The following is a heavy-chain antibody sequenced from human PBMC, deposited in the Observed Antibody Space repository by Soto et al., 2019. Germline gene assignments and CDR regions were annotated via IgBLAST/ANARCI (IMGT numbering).Heavy chain of an antibody. CDR2: IYHNGIT. D-gene: IGHD2-21*01. Sequence: QVQLKQSGPGLVRPSGTLSLTCRVSGTSISSSYWWAWVRQSPGKGLEWIGEIYHNGITKYNPSLQRPVRMSIDKSNNQFSLKLTSVTAADTAVYYCATVPPRLVVVLAEFPPWGQGTLVTVSS. CDR3: ATVPPRLVVVLAEFPP. V-gene: IGHV4-4*02. CDR1: GTSISSSYW. J-gene: IGHJ4*02.